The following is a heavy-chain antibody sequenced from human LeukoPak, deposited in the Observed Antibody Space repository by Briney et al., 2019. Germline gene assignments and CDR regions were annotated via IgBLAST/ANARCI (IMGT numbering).Heavy chain of an antibody. J-gene: IGHJ4*02. D-gene: IGHD4-17*01. V-gene: IGHV1-2*02. CDR3: ARDLVPMTTVTTDY. CDR1: GYTFTGYY. Sequence: VASVKVSCKASGYTFTGYYMHWVRQAPGQGLEWMGWINPNSGGTNYAQKFQGRVTMTRDTSISTAYMELSRLRSDDTAVYYCARDLVPMTTVTTDYWGQGTLVTVSS. CDR2: INPNSGGT.